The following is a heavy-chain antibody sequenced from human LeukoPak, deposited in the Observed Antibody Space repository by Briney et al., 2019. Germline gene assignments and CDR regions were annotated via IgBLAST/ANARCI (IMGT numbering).Heavy chain of an antibody. Sequence: GGSLRLSCAASGFPFGSYAMTWVRQAPGKGLESVSVITDGADTYYADSVKGRFTISRDNSQNTVHLQMDNLGADDTAVYYCAKVDYWSPENYLDSWGQGTLVTVSS. CDR3: AKVDYWSPENYLDS. CDR2: ITDGADT. CDR1: GFPFGSYA. J-gene: IGHJ4*02. V-gene: IGHV3-23*01. D-gene: IGHD1-1*01.